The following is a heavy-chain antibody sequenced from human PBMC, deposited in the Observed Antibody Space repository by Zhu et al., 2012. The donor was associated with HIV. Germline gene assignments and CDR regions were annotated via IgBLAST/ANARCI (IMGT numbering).Heavy chain of an antibody. D-gene: IGHD3-22*01. V-gene: IGHV4-34*02. CDR3: ARGHSPDYYDVNSYPFCFDS. CDR1: GGSFNNYF. Sequence: QVQLQQWGAGLVKPSETLSLSCAVYGGSFNNYFWTWFRQPPGKALEWIGGSESPVEESTTTRPSRVGSPYQWTRSKSQFYLRLNSVTAADTAVYYCARGHSPDYYDVNSYPFCFDSGAREPWSPSPQ. CDR2: SESPVEES. J-gene: IGHJ4*02.